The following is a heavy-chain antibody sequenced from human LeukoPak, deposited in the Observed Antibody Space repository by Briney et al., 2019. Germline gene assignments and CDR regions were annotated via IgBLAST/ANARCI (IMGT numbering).Heavy chain of an antibody. J-gene: IGHJ4*02. V-gene: IGHV1-2*02. CDR3: ARDTYYYDSSGHSYNY. CDR2: IDPNSGGT. D-gene: IGHD3-22*01. Sequence: GASVKVSCKASGYTFTGYYMHWVRQAPGQGLEWMGWIDPNSGGTNYAQKFQGRVTMTRDTSISTAYMELSRLRSDDTAVYYCARDTYYYDSSGHSYNYWGQGTLVTVSS. CDR1: GYTFTGYY.